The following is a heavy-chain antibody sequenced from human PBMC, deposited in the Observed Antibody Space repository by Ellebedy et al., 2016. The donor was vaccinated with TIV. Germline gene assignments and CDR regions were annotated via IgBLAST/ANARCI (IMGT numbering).Heavy chain of an antibody. D-gene: IGHD6-19*01. CDR3: ARDGYSSIDAFDI. CDR2: INAGNGNT. Sequence: ASVKVSXKASGYTFTSYAMHWVRQAPGQRLEWMRWINAGNGNTKYSQKFQGRVTITRDTSASTAYMELSSLRSEDTAVYYCARDGYSSIDAFDIWGQGTMVTVSS. V-gene: IGHV1-3*01. CDR1: GYTFTSYA. J-gene: IGHJ3*02.